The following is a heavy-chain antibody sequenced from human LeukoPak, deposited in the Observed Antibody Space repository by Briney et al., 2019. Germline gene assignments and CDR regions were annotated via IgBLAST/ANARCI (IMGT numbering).Heavy chain of an antibody. CDR3: ARDHYYDSSGYHYTPFDY. J-gene: IGHJ4*02. D-gene: IGHD3-22*01. CDR1: GGSISSSSYY. Sequence: SETLSLTCTVSGGSISSSSYYWGWIRQPPGKGLEWIGSIYYSGSTYYNPSLKSRVTISVDTSKNQFSLKLSSVTAADTAVYYCARDHYYDSSGYHYTPFDYWGQGTLVTVSS. CDR2: IYYSGST. V-gene: IGHV4-39*07.